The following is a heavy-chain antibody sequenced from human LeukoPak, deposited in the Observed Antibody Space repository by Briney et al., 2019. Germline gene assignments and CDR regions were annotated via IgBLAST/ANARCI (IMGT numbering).Heavy chain of an antibody. CDR3: ARAVLLWFGESITDAFDI. CDR1: GGSISSYY. CDR2: IYYSGST. Sequence: SETLSLTCTVSGGSISSYYWSWIRQPPGKGLEWIGYIYYSGSTNNNPSLKSRVTISVDTSKNQFSLKLSSVTAADTAVYYCARAVLLWFGESITDAFDIWGQGTMVTVSS. J-gene: IGHJ3*02. D-gene: IGHD3-10*01. V-gene: IGHV4-59*01.